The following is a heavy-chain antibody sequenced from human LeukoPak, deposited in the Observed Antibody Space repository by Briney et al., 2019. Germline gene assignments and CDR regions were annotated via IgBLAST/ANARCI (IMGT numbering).Heavy chain of an antibody. CDR3: ARGGVLKSVDY. CDR1: GGSIGSHY. D-gene: IGHD3-16*01. J-gene: IGHJ4*02. V-gene: IGHV4-59*11. Sequence: SETLSLTCTVSGGSIGSHYWTWIRQTPGKGLEWIGYVCDIGTTKYNPSLKSRVTISVDTSKNQFSLRLSSVTAADTAVYYCARGGVLKSVDYWGQGTLVAVSS. CDR2: VCDIGTT.